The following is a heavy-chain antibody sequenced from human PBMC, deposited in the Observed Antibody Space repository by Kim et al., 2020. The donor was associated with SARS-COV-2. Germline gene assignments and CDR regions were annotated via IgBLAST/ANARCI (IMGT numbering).Heavy chain of an antibody. CDR3: AKEHYYGSGSFPEY. J-gene: IGHJ4*02. D-gene: IGHD3-10*01. V-gene: IGHV3-30*02. Sequence: ADSVKGRFTISRDNSKNTLYLQMNSLRDEDTAVYYCAKEHYYGSGSFPEYWGQGTLVTVSS.